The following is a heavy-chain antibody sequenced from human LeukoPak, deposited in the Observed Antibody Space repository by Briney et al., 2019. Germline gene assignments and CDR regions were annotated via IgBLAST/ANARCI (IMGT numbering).Heavy chain of an antibody. CDR3: AREGRGVLELPDGMDV. CDR1: GFTFSSYS. V-gene: IGHV3-21*01. CDR2: ISSSSSYI. J-gene: IGHJ6*02. Sequence: GGSLRLSCAASGFTFSSYSMNWVRQAPGKGLEWVSSISSSSSYIYYADSVKGRFTISRDNAKNSLYLQMNSLRAEDTAVYYCAREGRGVLELPDGMDVWGQGTTVTVSS. D-gene: IGHD1-7*01.